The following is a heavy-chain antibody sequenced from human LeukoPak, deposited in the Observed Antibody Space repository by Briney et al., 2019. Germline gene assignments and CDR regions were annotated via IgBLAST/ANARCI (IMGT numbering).Heavy chain of an antibody. CDR2: IYPGDSDT. J-gene: IGHJ5*02. Sequence: GESLKISCKGSGYSFTSYWIGWVRQMPGKGLEWMGIIYPGDSDTRYSPSFQGQVTISADKSISTAYLQWSSLKASDTAMYYCATQGCSGGSCYWGNWFDPWGQGTLVTVSS. D-gene: IGHD2-15*01. CDR3: ATQGCSGGSCYWGNWFDP. CDR1: GYSFTSYW. V-gene: IGHV5-51*01.